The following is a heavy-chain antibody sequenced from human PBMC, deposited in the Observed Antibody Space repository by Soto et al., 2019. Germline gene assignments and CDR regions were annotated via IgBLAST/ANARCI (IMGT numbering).Heavy chain of an antibody. CDR3: VSVEGTPTVTGDYYYYAADA. CDR2: IFDGGSA. V-gene: IGHV4-59*12. Sequence: SETLSLTCTVSRGTITYYYWSWIRQAPGKGLEWLGYIFDGGSANYNPSLKSRVSFSLDKSQNQLSLKLTSVTGADTAIYYCVSVEGTPTVTGDYYYYAADACGQGPAVTVSS. CDR1: RGTITYYY. D-gene: IGHD4-17*01. J-gene: IGHJ6*02.